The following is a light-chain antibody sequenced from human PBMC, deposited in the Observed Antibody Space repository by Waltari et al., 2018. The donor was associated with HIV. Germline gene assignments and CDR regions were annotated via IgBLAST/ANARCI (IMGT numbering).Light chain of an antibody. CDR3: SSYGGVASYLI. J-gene: IGLJ2*01. V-gene: IGLV2-11*01. CDR1: SSEIGAYDY. Sequence: HSALTQPRSVSGSPGQSVTIPCTGTSSEIGAYDYVSWFQKFPGRAPKLLIFDVNKRPSGVPDRFSGFKSGDTASLTISGLQPDDESDYFCSSYGGVASYLIFGGGTTLTVL. CDR2: DVN.